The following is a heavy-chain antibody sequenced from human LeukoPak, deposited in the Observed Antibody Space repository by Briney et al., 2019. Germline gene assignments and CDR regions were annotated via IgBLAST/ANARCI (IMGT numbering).Heavy chain of an antibody. V-gene: IGHV3-33*08. CDR2: IWYDGSNK. Sequence: PGGSLRLSCAVSGFTFSSYGMHWVRQAPGKGLEWVAVIWYDGSNKYYADSVKGRFTISRDNSKNTLYLQMNSLRAEDTAVYYCARISGSYQPYYYYGMDVWGQGTTVTVSS. CDR1: GFTFSSYG. J-gene: IGHJ6*02. CDR3: ARISGSYQPYYYYGMDV. D-gene: IGHD1-26*01.